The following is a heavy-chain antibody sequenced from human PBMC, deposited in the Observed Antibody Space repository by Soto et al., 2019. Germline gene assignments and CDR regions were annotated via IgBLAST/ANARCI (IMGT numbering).Heavy chain of an antibody. CDR3: AREGYGDLNWFDP. CDR2: IYYSGST. D-gene: IGHD4-17*01. Sequence: QVQLQESGPGLVNPSQTLSLTCTVSGGSISSGDYYWSWIRQTPGKGLEWIGNIYYSGSTYYNPSLKSRVTISVDTSKNQFSLKLSSVTAADTAVYYCAREGYGDLNWFDPWGQGTLVTVSS. CDR1: GGSISSGDYY. J-gene: IGHJ5*02. V-gene: IGHV4-30-4*01.